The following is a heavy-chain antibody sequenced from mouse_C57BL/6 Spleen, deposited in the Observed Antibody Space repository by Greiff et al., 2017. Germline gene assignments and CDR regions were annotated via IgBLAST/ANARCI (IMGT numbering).Heavy chain of an antibody. CDR3: ARRGTTVPNFDY. D-gene: IGHD1-1*01. Sequence: QVQLQQSGPELVKPGASVKISCKASGYAFSSSWMNWVKQRPGKGLEWIGRIYPGDGDTNYNGKFKGKAILTADKSSSTAYMQLSSLTSEDSAVYFCARRGTTVPNFDYWGQGTTLTVSS. CDR2: IYPGDGDT. V-gene: IGHV1-82*01. CDR1: GYAFSSSW. J-gene: IGHJ2*01.